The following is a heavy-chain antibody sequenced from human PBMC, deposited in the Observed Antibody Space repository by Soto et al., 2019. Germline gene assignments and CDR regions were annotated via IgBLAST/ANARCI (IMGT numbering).Heavy chain of an antibody. CDR2: TYYSGST. J-gene: IGHJ4*02. V-gene: IGHV4-30-4*01. CDR3: ASYCSGGSCYCY. CDR1: GGSISSGDYY. D-gene: IGHD2-15*01. Sequence: PSETLSLTCTVSGGSISSGDYYWSWIRQPPGKGLEWIGYTYYSGSTYYNPSLKSRVTISVDTSKNQFSLKLSSVTAADTAVYYCASYCSGGSCYCYWGQGTLVTVSS.